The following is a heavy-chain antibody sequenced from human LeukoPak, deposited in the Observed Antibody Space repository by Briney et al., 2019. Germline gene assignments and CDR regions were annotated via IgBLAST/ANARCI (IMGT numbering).Heavy chain of an antibody. CDR1: GVTFDDYV. CDR3: ARDLSAMMMYYFDY. Sequence: GGSLRLSCAASGVTFDDYVMSWVRQAPGKGLEWVSGINWNGGSTGYADSVKGRFTISRDNAKNSLYLQMNSLRAEDTALYYCARDLSAMMMYYFDYWGQGTLVTVSS. CDR2: INWNGGST. J-gene: IGHJ4*02. D-gene: IGHD3-22*01. V-gene: IGHV3-20*04.